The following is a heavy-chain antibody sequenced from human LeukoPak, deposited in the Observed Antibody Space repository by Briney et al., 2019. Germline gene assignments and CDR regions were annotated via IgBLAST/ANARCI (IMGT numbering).Heavy chain of an antibody. CDR2: INWNGGST. J-gene: IGHJ4*02. V-gene: IGHV3-20*04. D-gene: IGHD3-22*01. CDR1: GFTFDDYG. CDR3: ARDTYYYDSSGYFDY. Sequence: PGGSLRLSCAASGFTFDDYGMSWVRQAPGKGLEWVSGINWNGGSTGYADSVKGRFTISRDNAKNSLYLQMNSLRAEETALYFCARDTYYYDSSGYFDYWGQGTLVTVSS.